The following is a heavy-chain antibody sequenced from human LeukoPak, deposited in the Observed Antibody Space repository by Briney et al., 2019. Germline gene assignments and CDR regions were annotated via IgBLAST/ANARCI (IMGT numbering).Heavy chain of an antibody. CDR3: AKDSRFLEWLLEEDY. V-gene: IGHV3-23*01. CDR2: ISGSGGST. Sequence: GGSLRLSCAASGFTFSSYAMSWVRQAPGKGLEWVSAISGSGGSTYYADSVKGRFTISRDNSKNTLYLQMNSLRAEDTAVYYCAKDSRFLEWLLEEDYWGQGTLVTVSS. J-gene: IGHJ4*02. D-gene: IGHD3-3*01. CDR1: GFTFSSYA.